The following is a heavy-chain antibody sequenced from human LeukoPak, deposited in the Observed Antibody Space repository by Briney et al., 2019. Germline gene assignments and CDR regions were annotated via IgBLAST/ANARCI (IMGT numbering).Heavy chain of an antibody. CDR1: GFSFSDNY. J-gene: IGHJ4*02. CDR2: ISGDGYDI. V-gene: IGHV3-11*01. D-gene: IGHD1/OR15-1a*01. CDR3: ATKAREAPE. Sequence: GGSLRLSCATSGFSFSDNYMSWIRQAPGKGLQWLSYISGDGYDINYADSVKGRLTVARDNAKNALYLQMNSLGVEDTAIYYCATKAREAPEWGQGTLVTVSS.